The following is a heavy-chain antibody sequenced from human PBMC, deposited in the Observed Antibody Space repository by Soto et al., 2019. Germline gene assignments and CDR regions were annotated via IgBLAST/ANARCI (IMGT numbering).Heavy chain of an antibody. J-gene: IGHJ4*02. CDR3: AKAYGRLFDY. D-gene: IGHD3-10*01. CDR2: ISDSGGNT. CDR1: GFTFSSYA. V-gene: IGHV3-23*01. Sequence: EVQLLESGGGLVQPGGSLRLSCAASGFTFSSYAMSWVRRAPGKGLEWVSGISDSGGNTYYADSVKGRFTISRDNSENTLYLQMNSLRAEDTAVYYCAKAYGRLFDYWGQGTLVTVSS.